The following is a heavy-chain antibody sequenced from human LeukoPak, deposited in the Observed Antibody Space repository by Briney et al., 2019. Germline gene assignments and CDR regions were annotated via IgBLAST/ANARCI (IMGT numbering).Heavy chain of an antibody. Sequence: GGSLRLSCAASGFTFSDYAAHWVRQAPGKGLEWMAIVSSDGSKENHADSVKGRFTISRDNSKNTLYLHMNSLRVEDTAVYYCARGGYSGYDFIVFAFDIWGQGTMVTVSS. CDR2: VSSDGSKE. D-gene: IGHD5-12*01. CDR1: GFTFSDYA. CDR3: ARGGYSGYDFIVFAFDI. J-gene: IGHJ3*02. V-gene: IGHV3-30*04.